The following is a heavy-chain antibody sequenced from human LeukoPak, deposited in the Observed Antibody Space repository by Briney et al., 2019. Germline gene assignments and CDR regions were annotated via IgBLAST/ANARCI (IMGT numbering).Heavy chain of an antibody. CDR1: GGTFSSYA. J-gene: IGHJ6*02. CDR3: ARDQTKSEWSAVV. D-gene: IGHD2-2*01. CDR2: IIPVFGTA. Sequence: GASVKVSCKASGGTFSSYAISWVRQAPGQGLEWMGGIIPVFGTANYAQKFQGRVTITADESTSTAYMELSSLRSEDTAVYYCARDQTKSEWSAVVWGQGTTVTVSS. V-gene: IGHV1-69*13.